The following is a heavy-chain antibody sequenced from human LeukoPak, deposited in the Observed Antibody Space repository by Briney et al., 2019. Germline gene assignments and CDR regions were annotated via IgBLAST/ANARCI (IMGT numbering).Heavy chain of an antibody. Sequence: PSGTLSLTCAVSGGSISSSNWWSWVRQPPGKGLEWIGEIYHSGSTNYNPSLKSRGTISVDKSKNQFSLKLRAVTAADTAVYYCARDPGKSEPGYDYVWGSTHPRGWFDPWGQGTLVTVSS. CDR3: ARDPGKSEPGYDYVWGSTHPRGWFDP. CDR1: GGSISSSNW. D-gene: IGHD3-16*01. V-gene: IGHV4-4*02. CDR2: IYHSGST. J-gene: IGHJ5*02.